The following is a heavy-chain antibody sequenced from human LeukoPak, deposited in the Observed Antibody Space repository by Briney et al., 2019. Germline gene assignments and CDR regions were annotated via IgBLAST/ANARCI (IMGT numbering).Heavy chain of an antibody. CDR1: GFTFSSYE. J-gene: IGHJ6*03. D-gene: IGHD3-22*01. Sequence: GGSLRLSCAASGFTFSSYEMNWVRQAPGKGLEWVSYISSSGSTIYYADSVKGRFTTSRDNAKNSLYLQMNSLRAEDTAVYYCARDPPDSSGYFSPWYYYYYMDVWGKGTTVTISS. V-gene: IGHV3-48*03. CDR2: ISSSGSTI. CDR3: ARDPPDSSGYFSPWYYYYYMDV.